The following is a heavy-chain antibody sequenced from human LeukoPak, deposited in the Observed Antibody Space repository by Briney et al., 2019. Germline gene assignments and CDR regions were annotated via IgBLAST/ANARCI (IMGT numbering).Heavy chain of an antibody. D-gene: IGHD1-1*01. CDR3: ARWTGTMGLIDY. V-gene: IGHV4-59*11. CDR1: GNSISSHY. J-gene: IGHJ4*02. Sequence: SETLSLTCTVSGNSISSHYGSWIRQPPGKGLEWIGFIYFSGSTNYNPSLKSRVTISVDTSKNHFSLKLTSVAAADTAVYYCARWTGTMGLIDYWGQGTLVTVSS. CDR2: IYFSGST.